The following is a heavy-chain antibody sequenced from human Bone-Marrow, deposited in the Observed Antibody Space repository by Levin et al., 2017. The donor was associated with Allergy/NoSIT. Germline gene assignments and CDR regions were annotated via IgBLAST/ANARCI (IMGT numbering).Heavy chain of an antibody. Sequence: GGSLRLSCAASGFTFSSYDMHWVRQATGKGLEWVSAIGTAGDTYYPGSVKGRFTISRDDGKKSLYLQMNSLRVEDTAVYYCVRGGGYYGSWWGQGALVTVSS. D-gene: IGHD3-10*01. V-gene: IGHV3-13*01. CDR3: VRGGGYYGSW. CDR2: IGTAGDT. CDR1: GFTFSSYD. J-gene: IGHJ4*02.